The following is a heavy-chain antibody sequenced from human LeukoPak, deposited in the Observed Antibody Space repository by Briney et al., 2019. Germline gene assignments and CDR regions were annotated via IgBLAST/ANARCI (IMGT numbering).Heavy chain of an antibody. J-gene: IGHJ4*02. CDR2: ISSSSSYI. CDR1: GFTFSSYS. D-gene: IGHD5-24*01. V-gene: IGHV3-21*01. Sequence: PGGPLRLSCAASGFTFSSYSMNWVRQAPGKGLEWVSSISSSSSYIYYADAVKGRFTISRDNAKNSLYLQMNSLRAEDTAVYYCARAKRGPGGYNREGSFDYWGQGTLVTVSS. CDR3: ARAKRGPGGYNREGSFDY.